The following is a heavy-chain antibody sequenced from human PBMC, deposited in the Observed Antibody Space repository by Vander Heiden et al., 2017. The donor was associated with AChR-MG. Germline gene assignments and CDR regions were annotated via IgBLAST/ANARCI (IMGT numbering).Heavy chain of an antibody. D-gene: IGHD2-2*01. V-gene: IGHV4-59*01. Sequence: QVQLQESGPGLVKPSETLSLTCTVSGGSISSYYWSWIRQPPGKGLEWIGYIYYSGSTNYNPSLKSRVTISVDTSKNQFSLKLSSVTAADTAVYYCARENIVVVPAAIPTYYYYGMDVWGQGTTVTVSS. CDR3: ARENIVVVPAAIPTYYYYGMDV. J-gene: IGHJ6*02. CDR2: IYYSGST. CDR1: GGSISSYY.